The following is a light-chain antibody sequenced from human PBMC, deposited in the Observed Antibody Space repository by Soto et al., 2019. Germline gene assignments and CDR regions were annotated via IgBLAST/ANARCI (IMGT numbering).Light chain of an antibody. CDR3: QQSYSTPIT. J-gene: IGKJ5*01. CDR1: QSISVW. Sequence: DIQMTQSPSTLSASVGDRVTITCRASQSISVWLAWYQQKAGKAPNLLIYKASRLESGVPSRFSGSGSETDFTLTISSLQPEDFATYYCQQSYSTPITFGQGTRLEIK. CDR2: KAS. V-gene: IGKV1-5*03.